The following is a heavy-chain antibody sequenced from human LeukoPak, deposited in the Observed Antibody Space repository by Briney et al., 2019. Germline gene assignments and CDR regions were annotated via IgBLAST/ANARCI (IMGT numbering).Heavy chain of an antibody. J-gene: IGHJ3*02. Sequence: GGSLRLSCAASGFTFSDYFMSWIRQAPGKGLEWVSYITNSGSTIYYADSVKGRFTISRDNAKTSLYLQMNSLRAEDTALYYCARVTEDSSGYSSTHAFDIWGQGTMVTVSS. D-gene: IGHD3-22*01. CDR1: GFTFSDYF. CDR2: ITNSGSTI. V-gene: IGHV3-11*01. CDR3: ARVTEDSSGYSSTHAFDI.